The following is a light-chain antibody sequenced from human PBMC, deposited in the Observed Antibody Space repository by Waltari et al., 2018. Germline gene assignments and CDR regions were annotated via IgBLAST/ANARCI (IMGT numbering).Light chain of an antibody. Sequence: RSSQYLTKKYLVWYQQKPGQAPRLLIYGASSRAAGIPDRFSGSGSGTDFTLTISRLEPDDFAVYYCQQYGSSIMYTFGQGTKLEIK. CDR1: QYLTKKY. J-gene: IGKJ2*01. V-gene: IGKV3-20*01. CDR3: QQYGSSIMYT. CDR2: GAS.